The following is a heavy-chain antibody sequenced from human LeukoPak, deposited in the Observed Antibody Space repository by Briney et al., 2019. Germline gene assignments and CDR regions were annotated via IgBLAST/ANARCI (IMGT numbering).Heavy chain of an antibody. CDR2: IKQDGSEK. V-gene: IGHV3-7*01. D-gene: IGHD1-7*01. J-gene: IGHJ6*03. CDR1: GFTFSSYL. Sequence: GGSLRLSCAASGFTFSSYLMSWVRQAPGKGLEWVANIKQDGSEKYYVDSVKGRFTISRDNAKNSLYLQMNSLRAEDTAVYYCARHWNYVTYYYYMDVWGKGTTVTVSS. CDR3: ARHWNYVTYYYYMDV.